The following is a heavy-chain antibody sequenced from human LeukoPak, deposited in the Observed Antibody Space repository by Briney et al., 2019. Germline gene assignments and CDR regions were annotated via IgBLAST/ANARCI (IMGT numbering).Heavy chain of an antibody. D-gene: IGHD1-26*01. CDR1: GGSISSYY. Sequence: TSETLSLTCTVSGGSISSYYWSWIRQPPGKGLEWIGYIYYSGSTNYNPSLKSRVTISVDTSKNQFSLKLSSVTAADTAVYYCARDSSSGSCFDYWGQGTLVTVSS. J-gene: IGHJ4*02. V-gene: IGHV4-59*01. CDR2: IYYSGST. CDR3: ARDSSSGSCFDY.